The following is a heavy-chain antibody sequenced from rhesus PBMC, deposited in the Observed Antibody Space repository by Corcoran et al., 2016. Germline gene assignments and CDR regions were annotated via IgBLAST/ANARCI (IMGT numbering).Heavy chain of an antibody. CDR2: IGGSSGST. J-gene: IGHJ6*01. CDR3: ARRRLLGGLDS. Sequence: QLQLQESGPGLVKPSETLSLTCAVSGGSISSSYWSWIRQAPGKGLEWIGYIGGSSGSTHYNPSPTRRVTLSVDTSKNQLSLKLSSVTAADTAVYYCARRRLLGGLDSWGQGVVVTVSS. V-gene: IGHV4-169*01. CDR1: GGSISSSY. D-gene: IGHD2-33*01.